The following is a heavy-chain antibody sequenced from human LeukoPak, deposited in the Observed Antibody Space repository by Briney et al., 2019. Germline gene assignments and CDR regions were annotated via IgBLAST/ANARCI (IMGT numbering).Heavy chain of an antibody. Sequence: SETLSLTCTVSGGSMTTYYWNWIRQAPGKGLEWIGYIYYSGNTNYNPSLKSRVIISIDMSKNQFSLKLSSVTAADTAVYYCASIDVSSSSWYPGFDPWGQGTLVTVSS. V-gene: IGHV4-59*01. CDR3: ASIDVSSSSWYPGFDP. CDR2: IYYSGNT. CDR1: GGSMTTYY. D-gene: IGHD6-13*01. J-gene: IGHJ5*02.